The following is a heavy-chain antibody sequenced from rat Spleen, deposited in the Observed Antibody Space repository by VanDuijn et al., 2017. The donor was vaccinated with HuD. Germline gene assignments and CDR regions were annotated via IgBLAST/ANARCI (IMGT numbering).Heavy chain of an antibody. CDR3: TRGTYYRH. CDR2: LSYDGHTT. CDR1: GFTFSNFP. Sequence: EVQLVESGGGLVQPGRSMKLSCAASGFTFSNFPMAWVRQAPAKGLEWVATLSYDGHTTYYADPVKGRFTISRDIANSTLYLRMNSLRSEDTATYYCTRGTYYRHWGQGVMVTVSS. D-gene: IGHD1-9*01. J-gene: IGHJ2*01. V-gene: IGHV5-46*01.